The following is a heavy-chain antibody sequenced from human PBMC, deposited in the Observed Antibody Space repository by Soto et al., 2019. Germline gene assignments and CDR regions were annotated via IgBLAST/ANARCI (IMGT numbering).Heavy chain of an antibody. CDR3: ARVSVIVNWLDP. J-gene: IGHJ5*02. Sequence: GASVKVSCKASGYTFTSYAMHWVRQAPGQRLEWMGWINAGNGNTKYSQKFQGRVTITRDTSASTAYMELSSLRSEDTAVYYCARVSVIVNWLDPWGLGTLVTVSS. CDR2: INAGNGNT. V-gene: IGHV1-3*01. D-gene: IGHD2-15*01. CDR1: GYTFTSYA.